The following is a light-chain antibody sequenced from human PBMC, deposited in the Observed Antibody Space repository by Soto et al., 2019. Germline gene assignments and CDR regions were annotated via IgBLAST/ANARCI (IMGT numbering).Light chain of an antibody. J-gene: IGLJ2*01. Sequence: QSALTQPASVSGSPGQSITISCTGTSSDVGGYNYVSWYQQHPGKAPKLMIYEVNTRPSGVPDRFSGSKSGNTASLTVSGLQGEDEADYYCSSYAGSNNLIFGGGTKLTVL. CDR1: SSDVGGYNY. CDR2: EVN. CDR3: SSYAGSNNLI. V-gene: IGLV2-8*01.